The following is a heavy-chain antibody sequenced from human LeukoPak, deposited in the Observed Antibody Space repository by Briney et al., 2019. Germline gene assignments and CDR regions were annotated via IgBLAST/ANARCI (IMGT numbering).Heavy chain of an antibody. J-gene: IGHJ4*02. D-gene: IGHD3-22*01. Sequence: PSESLSLTSAVYGGSFSGYYWSWIRQLPGKGREWIGEINHSGSTNYNPSLRRRATISVDTSKNQFSLKLSSVTAADTAVYFCAREYYYDGSGYYATFDYWGQGTLVTVSS. CDR1: GGSFSGYY. V-gene: IGHV4-34*01. CDR3: AREYYYDGSGYYATFDY. CDR2: INHSGST.